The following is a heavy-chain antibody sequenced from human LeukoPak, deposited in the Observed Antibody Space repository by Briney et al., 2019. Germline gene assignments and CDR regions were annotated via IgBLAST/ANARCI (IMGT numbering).Heavy chain of an antibody. CDR3: ARRGYFDY. CDR1: GGSTSPYY. V-gene: IGHV4-59*08. D-gene: IGHD5-12*01. Sequence: PSETLSLTCTVSGGSTSPYYWGWIRQPPGKGLEWIGQIYYSGSTDYNPSLKSRVTISLDTSKNQFSLKLSSVTAADTAVYYCARRGYFDYWGPGTLVTVSS. CDR2: IYYSGST. J-gene: IGHJ4*02.